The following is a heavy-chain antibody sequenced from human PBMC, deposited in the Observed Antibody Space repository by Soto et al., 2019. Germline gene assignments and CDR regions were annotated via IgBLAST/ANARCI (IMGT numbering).Heavy chain of an antibody. CDR3: VRGDILTGYSI. J-gene: IGHJ3*02. D-gene: IGHD3-9*01. Sequence: SETLSLTCAVYGGSFSGYYWSWIRQPPGKGLEWVGEIDHSGSTKYNTSLKSRVTMSVDTSKSQFSLKLNYVTAADTAVYYCVRGDILTGYSIWGQGTMVTVSS. V-gene: IGHV4-34*01. CDR1: GGSFSGYY. CDR2: IDHSGST.